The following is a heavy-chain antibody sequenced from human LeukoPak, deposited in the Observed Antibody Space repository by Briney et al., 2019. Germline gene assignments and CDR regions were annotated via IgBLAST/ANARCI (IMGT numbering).Heavy chain of an antibody. D-gene: IGHD4-17*01. J-gene: IGHJ5*02. Sequence: GGSLRLSCAASGFTFSSYGMHWVRQAPGKGLEWVAVISYDGSNKYYADSVKGRFTISRDNSKNTLYLQMNSLRAEDTAVYYCAKCDYGDHPNWFDPWGQGTLVTVSS. CDR2: ISYDGSNK. CDR3: AKCDYGDHPNWFDP. CDR1: GFTFSSYG. V-gene: IGHV3-30*18.